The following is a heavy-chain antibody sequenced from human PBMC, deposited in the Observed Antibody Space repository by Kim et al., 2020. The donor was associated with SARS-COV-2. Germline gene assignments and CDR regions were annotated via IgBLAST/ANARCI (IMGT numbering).Heavy chain of an antibody. V-gene: IGHV4-59*01. CDR2: GST. Sequence: GSTNYSPSLKTRGTISVNTSKNQFSLKLSSVTAADTDGYYCARAHGAVDIWGQGTMVTDSS. CDR3: ARAHGAVDI. J-gene: IGHJ3*02.